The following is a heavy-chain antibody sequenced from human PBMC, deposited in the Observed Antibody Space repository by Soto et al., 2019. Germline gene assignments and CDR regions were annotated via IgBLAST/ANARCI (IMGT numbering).Heavy chain of an antibody. CDR1: GYRFTSHW. V-gene: IGHV5-51*01. J-gene: IGHJ4*02. CDR2: IYPADSDT. Sequence: GESLKISCKGSGYRFTSHWIGWVRQMPGKGLEWMGFIYPADSDTRYSPSFQGQVTISADKSISTVYLQWSSLEASDTAMYYCARGFYFDHWGQGTLVTVSS. CDR3: ARGFYFDH.